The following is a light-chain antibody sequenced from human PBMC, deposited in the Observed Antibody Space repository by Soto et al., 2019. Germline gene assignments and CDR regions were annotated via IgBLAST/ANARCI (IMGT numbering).Light chain of an antibody. J-gene: IGKJ4*01. V-gene: IGKV3-20*01. CDR2: GAS. CDR1: QSVSSNY. Sequence: EIVLTQSPGTLSLSPGERATLSCRASQSVSSNYFAWYQQKPGQAPRLLIYGASSRATAIPDTFSGSGSGTDFTLTISRLQPEDFAVYYCQQYGGSPRVTFGGGTKVEIK. CDR3: QQYGGSPRVT.